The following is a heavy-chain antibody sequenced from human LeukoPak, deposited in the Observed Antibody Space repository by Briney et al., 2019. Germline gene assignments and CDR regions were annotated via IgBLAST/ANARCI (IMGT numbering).Heavy chain of an antibody. CDR1: GYSFTSYW. D-gene: IGHD7-27*01. Sequence: GESLKISCKGSGYSFTSYWIGWVRQMPGKGLEWMGITYPGDSDTRDSPSFQGQVTISADKSISTAYLQWTSLRASDTAMYYCARLHGTWAPFDYWGQGTLVTVSS. CDR2: TYPGDSDT. J-gene: IGHJ4*02. V-gene: IGHV5-51*01. CDR3: ARLHGTWAPFDY.